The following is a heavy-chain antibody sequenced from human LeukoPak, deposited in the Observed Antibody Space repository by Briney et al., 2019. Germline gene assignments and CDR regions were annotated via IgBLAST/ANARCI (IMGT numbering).Heavy chain of an antibody. J-gene: IGHJ5*02. V-gene: IGHV3-7*01. D-gene: IGHD3-22*01. Sequence: QPGGSLRLSCAASGFTFSRYWMSWVRQAPGKGLEWVANIKQDGSEKYYVDSVKGRFTISRDNAKNSLYLQMNSLRGDDTAVYYCARQTMILMVERKLVFDPWGQGTLVTVSS. CDR3: ARQTMILMVERKLVFDP. CDR1: GFTFSRYW. CDR2: IKQDGSEK.